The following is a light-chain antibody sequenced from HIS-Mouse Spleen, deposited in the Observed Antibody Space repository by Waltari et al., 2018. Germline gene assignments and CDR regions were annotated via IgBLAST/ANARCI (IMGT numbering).Light chain of an antibody. CDR1: ISDVGGYNY. J-gene: IGLJ2*01. CDR3: SSYAGSNNLV. Sequence: QSALTQPPSASGSPGQPVTISCTGTISDVGGYNYVSWYQQHPGKAPKLMIYEVSKRPSGVPDRFSGSKSGNTASLTVSGLQAEDEADYYCSSYAGSNNLVFGGGTKLTVL. V-gene: IGLV2-8*01. CDR2: EVS.